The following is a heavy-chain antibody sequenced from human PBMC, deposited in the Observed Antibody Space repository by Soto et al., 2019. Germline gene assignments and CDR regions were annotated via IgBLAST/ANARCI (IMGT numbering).Heavy chain of an antibody. V-gene: IGHV3-23*01. Sequence: PGGSLRLSCAASGFTFSNYDMSWVRQAPGKGLEWVSTISGGGGRIYYADSVKGRFTISRDNSKNTLNKQMNSLRAEDTAVYYCAKRPASLVCFDYWGQGTLVTVSS. CDR3: AKRPASLVCFDY. D-gene: IGHD2-2*01. CDR1: GFTFSNYD. CDR2: ISGGGGRI. J-gene: IGHJ4*02.